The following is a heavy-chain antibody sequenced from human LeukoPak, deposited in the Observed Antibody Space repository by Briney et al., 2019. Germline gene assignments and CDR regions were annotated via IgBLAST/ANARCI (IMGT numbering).Heavy chain of an antibody. CDR3: ARHDYSGGWYAFDI. CDR1: GGSISSYY. CDR2: IYYSGST. Sequence: SETLSLTCTVSGGSISSYYWSWIRQPPGKGLEWIGYIYYSGSTNYNPSLKSRVTISVETSKNQFSLELSSVTAADTAVYYCARHDYSGGWYAFDIWGQGTMVTVSS. V-gene: IGHV4-59*08. D-gene: IGHD6-19*01. J-gene: IGHJ3*02.